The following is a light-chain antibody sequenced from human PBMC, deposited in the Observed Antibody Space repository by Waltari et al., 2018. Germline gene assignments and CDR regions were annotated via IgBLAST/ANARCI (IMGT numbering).Light chain of an antibody. CDR1: NICSEG. CDR2: ADS. V-gene: IGLV3-21*02. CDR3: QVWDISSDHDV. Sequence: SYDLTQPPSVSVSPGQTARTARGGANICSEGVNRYQQKPRQAPVLVIYADSERPSGIPERFSGSKSGNTATLTISGVEAGDEADYYCQVWDISSDHDVFGSGTKLTVL. J-gene: IGLJ6*01.